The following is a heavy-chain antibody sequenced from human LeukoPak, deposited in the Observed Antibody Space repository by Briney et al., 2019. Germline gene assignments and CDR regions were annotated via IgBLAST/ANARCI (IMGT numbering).Heavy chain of an antibody. CDR1: GGSISSTSYY. CDR3: VRHGGFSSGWQTDC. Sequence: SETLSLTCTVSGGSISSTSYYWGWIRQPPGKGLEWIGCIFYSGSTYYNPSFKSRVTISVDTSKSQFSLKLGSVTAADTAVYYCVRHGGFSSGWQTDCWGQGTPVTVSS. V-gene: IGHV4-39*01. D-gene: IGHD6-19*01. J-gene: IGHJ4*02. CDR2: IFYSGST.